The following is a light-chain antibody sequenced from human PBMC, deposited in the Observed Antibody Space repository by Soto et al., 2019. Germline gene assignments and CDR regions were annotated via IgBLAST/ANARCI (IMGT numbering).Light chain of an antibody. CDR3: CSYAGSSTHV. Sequence: QSVLTQPASMSGSPGQSITFSCTGTSSDVGSSNLVSWYQQHPGKAPKLLIYEVSKRPSGVPNRFSGSKSGNTASLTISGLQAEDEADYYCCSYAGSSTHVFGTGTKLTVL. J-gene: IGLJ1*01. V-gene: IGLV2-23*02. CDR1: SSDVGSSNL. CDR2: EVS.